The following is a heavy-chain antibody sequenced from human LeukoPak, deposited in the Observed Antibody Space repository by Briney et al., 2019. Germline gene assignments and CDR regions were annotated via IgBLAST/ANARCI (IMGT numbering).Heavy chain of an antibody. CDR2: INPSGGST. V-gene: IGHV1-46*03. Sequence: GASVKVSCKASGYTFTSYYIHWVRQAPGQGLEWMGIINPSGGSTSYAQKFQGRVTMTRDTSTSTVYMELSSLRSEDTAVYYCASRVVTKPTSYAFDIWGQGTMVTVSS. CDR3: ASRVVTKPTSYAFDI. D-gene: IGHD3-3*01. CDR1: GYTFTSYY. J-gene: IGHJ3*02.